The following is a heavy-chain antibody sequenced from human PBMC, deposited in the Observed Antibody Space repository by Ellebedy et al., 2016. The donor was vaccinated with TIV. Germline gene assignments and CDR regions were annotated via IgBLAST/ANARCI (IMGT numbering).Heavy chain of an antibody. D-gene: IGHD3-16*02. CDR3: TKDRGTYGHIPHGMDV. CDR1: GFTFGDSA. V-gene: IGHV3-23*01. J-gene: IGHJ6*02. CDR2: ISYSGAIT. Sequence: GGSLRLSXTGSGFTFGDSAMSWFRRAPGKGLEWVAAISYSGAITSYADSVKGRFTISRDTSKNTVYLHMSGLRAEDTALYYCTKDRGTYGHIPHGMDVWGQGATVTVSS.